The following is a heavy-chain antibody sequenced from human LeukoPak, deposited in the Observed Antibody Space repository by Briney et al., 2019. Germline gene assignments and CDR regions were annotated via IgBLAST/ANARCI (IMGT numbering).Heavy chain of an antibody. J-gene: IGHJ3*02. CDR1: GFTFDDYA. Sequence: GRSLRLSCAASGFTFDDYAMHWVRQASGKGLEWVSGISWNSGSIGYADSVKGRFTVSRDNSKNALFLQMNSLRAEDTAVYYCAKELFVGNTGDSFDIWGQGTMVTVFS. D-gene: IGHD3-16*01. CDR2: ISWNSGSI. CDR3: AKELFVGNTGDSFDI. V-gene: IGHV3-9*01.